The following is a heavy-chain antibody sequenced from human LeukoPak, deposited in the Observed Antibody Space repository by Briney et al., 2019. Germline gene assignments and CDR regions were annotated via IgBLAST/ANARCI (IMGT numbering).Heavy chain of an antibody. V-gene: IGHV1-69*13. Sequence: GASVKVSCKASGGTFSSYAISWVRQAPGQGLEWMGGIIPIFGTANYAQKFQGRVTITADESTSTAYMELSSLRSEDTAVYYCARIEMATITDVGGFDYWGQGTLVTVSS. J-gene: IGHJ4*02. CDR3: ARIEMATITDVGGFDY. CDR1: GGTFSSYA. D-gene: IGHD5-24*01. CDR2: IIPIFGTA.